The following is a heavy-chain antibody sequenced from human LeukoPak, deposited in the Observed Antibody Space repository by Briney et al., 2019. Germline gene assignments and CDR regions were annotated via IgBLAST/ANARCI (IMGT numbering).Heavy chain of an antibody. J-gene: IGHJ4*02. CDR2: VVGSGSGA. Sequence: PGGSLRLSCAASGFTFSSYAMTWVRQAPGKGLEWSSSVVGSGSGADYAGSVSGRFTISPDNSKNTLYLKMTSLRAEDTARYYCAKHPRLVRYFDSWGQGTLVTVSS. D-gene: IGHD6-6*01. CDR1: GFTFSSYA. V-gene: IGHV3-23*01. CDR3: AKHPRLVRYFDS.